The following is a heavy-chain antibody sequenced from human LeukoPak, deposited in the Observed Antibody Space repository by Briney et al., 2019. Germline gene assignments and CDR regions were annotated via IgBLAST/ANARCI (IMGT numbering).Heavy chain of an antibody. D-gene: IGHD3-10*01. J-gene: IGHJ4*02. CDR1: GFSFSSYA. CDR3: AASAGPINF. Sequence: GGSLRLSCAASGFSFSSYAMSWVRQAPGKGLEWVSAISGSGGGTYYADSVKGRSTISRDNSKNTLYLQMNSLRAEDTAVYYCAASAGPINFWGQGTLVTVSS. CDR2: ISGSGGGT. V-gene: IGHV3-23*01.